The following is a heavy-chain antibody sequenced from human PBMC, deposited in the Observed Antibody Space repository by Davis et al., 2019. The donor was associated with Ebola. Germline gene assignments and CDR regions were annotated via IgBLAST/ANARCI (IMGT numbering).Heavy chain of an antibody. CDR2: IFSSGST. Sequence: MPGGSLRLSCAVYGGSFSGYYWSWIRQPPGKGLEWIGYIFSSGSTNYNPSLNSRVTISVDTSKNQFSLRLSSVTAADTAVYYCARAWGSYRTYYYYYYGMDVWGQGTTVTVSS. V-gene: IGHV4-59*12. J-gene: IGHJ6*02. CDR1: GGSFSGYY. CDR3: ARAWGSYRTYYYYYYGMDV. D-gene: IGHD3-16*02.